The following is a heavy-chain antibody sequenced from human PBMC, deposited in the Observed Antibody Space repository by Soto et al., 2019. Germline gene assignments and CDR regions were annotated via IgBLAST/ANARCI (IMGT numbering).Heavy chain of an antibody. J-gene: IGHJ6*02. D-gene: IGHD7-27*01. Sequence: GGSLRLSCAASEFTFDKYYMTWVRQAPGKGPEWVANIKPDGSEQYYVDSVKGRFTISRDNANNSLYLQMNSLRAEDTAVYFCARGNWDYYYGFDVRGQGTTVTVSS. CDR1: EFTFDKYY. CDR3: ARGNWDYYYGFDV. CDR2: IKPDGSEQ. V-gene: IGHV3-7*01.